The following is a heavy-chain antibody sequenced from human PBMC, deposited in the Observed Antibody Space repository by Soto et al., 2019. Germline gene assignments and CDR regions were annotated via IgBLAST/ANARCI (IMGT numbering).Heavy chain of an antibody. J-gene: IGHJ4*02. D-gene: IGHD4-17*01. Sequence: GGSLRLSCAASGFTFSDYYMSWIRQAPGKGLEWVSYISSSGSTIYYADPVKGRFTISRDNAKNSLYLQMNSLRAEDTAVYYCARDLDYGEFDYWGQGTLVTVSS. CDR2: ISSSGSTI. CDR1: GFTFSDYY. V-gene: IGHV3-11*01. CDR3: ARDLDYGEFDY.